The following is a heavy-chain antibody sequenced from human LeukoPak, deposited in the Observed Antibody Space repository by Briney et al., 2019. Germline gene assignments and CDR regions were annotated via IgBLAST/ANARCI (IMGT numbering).Heavy chain of an antibody. CDR3: AIAAYSTRFDP. J-gene: IGHJ5*02. CDR1: GFTFSSYG. V-gene: IGHV3-30*03. Sequence: GGSLRLSCAASGFTFSSYGMHWVRQAPGKGLEWVAVISYDGSNKYYADSVKGRFTISRDNSKNTLYLQMNSLRAEDTAVYYCAIAAYSTRFDPWGQGTLVTVSS. D-gene: IGHD6-13*01. CDR2: ISYDGSNK.